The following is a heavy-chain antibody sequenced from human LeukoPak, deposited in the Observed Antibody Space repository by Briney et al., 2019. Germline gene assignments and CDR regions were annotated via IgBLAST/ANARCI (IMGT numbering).Heavy chain of an antibody. V-gene: IGHV4-59*08. CDR1: GGSISSYY. CDR2: IYYSGST. J-gene: IGHJ4*02. CDR3: ARGVYYDYVWGSYRYNERGPYFDY. Sequence: PSETLSLTCTVSGGSISSYYWSWIRQPPGKGLEWIGYIYYSGSTNYNPPLKSRVTISVDTSKNQFSLKLSSVTAADTAVYYCARGVYYDYVWGSYRYNERGPYFDYWGQGTLVTVSS. D-gene: IGHD3-16*02.